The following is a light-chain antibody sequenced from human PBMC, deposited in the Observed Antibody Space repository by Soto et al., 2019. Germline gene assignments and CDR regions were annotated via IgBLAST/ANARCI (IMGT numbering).Light chain of an antibody. V-gene: IGKV1-12*01. CDR3: QQTNTGLPLT. CDR1: QGISNW. CDR2: GAS. Sequence: DIQMTQSPSSVSASVGDRVTITCRASQGISNWLAWYQQQPGKAPNLLIYGASSLQSGVPSRFSGGGSGTHFTLIIISLQPEDFATYYCQQTNTGLPLTFGGGTKVEI. J-gene: IGKJ4*01.